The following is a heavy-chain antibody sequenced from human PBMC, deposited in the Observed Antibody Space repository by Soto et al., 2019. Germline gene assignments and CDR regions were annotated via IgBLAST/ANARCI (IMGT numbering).Heavy chain of an antibody. Sequence: QVQLVQSGAEVKKPGSSVKVSCKASGGTFSNYAINWVRQAPGQGLEWMGGFIPIFVASTYAQNFRGRVTIIADESTTTAYMELSDLRSEDTAMYYCARKAESYGFDIWGQGTLVTVSS. J-gene: IGHJ3*02. CDR1: GGTFSNYA. CDR2: FIPIFVAS. V-gene: IGHV1-69*01. D-gene: IGHD3-10*01. CDR3: ARKAESYGFDI.